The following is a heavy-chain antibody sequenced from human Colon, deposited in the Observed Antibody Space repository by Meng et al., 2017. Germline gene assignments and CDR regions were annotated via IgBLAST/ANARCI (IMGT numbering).Heavy chain of an antibody. CDR2: IYSGGST. V-gene: IGHV3-66*02. Sequence: GESLKISCTASGFIFSSNSMSWVRQAPGKGLEWVSVIYSGGSTYYADSVKGRFTISRDNSENTLYLQMNTLKTEDTAVYYCARGDNHYGYWGQGTLVTVSS. CDR3: ARGDNHYGY. D-gene: IGHD3-10*01. J-gene: IGHJ4*02. CDR1: GFIFSSNS.